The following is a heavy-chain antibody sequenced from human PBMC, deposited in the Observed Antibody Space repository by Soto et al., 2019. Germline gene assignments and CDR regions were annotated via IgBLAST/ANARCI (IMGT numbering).Heavy chain of an antibody. D-gene: IGHD3-3*01. CDR1: GFTFSSYA. V-gene: IGHV3-30-3*01. CDR2: ISYDGSNK. Sequence: QVQLVESGGGVVQPGRSLRLSCAASGFTFSSYAMHWVRQAPGKGLEWVAVISYDGSNKYYADSVKGRFTISRDNSKNTLYLLMNSLRAEDTAVYYCARVRYDFCFDYWGQGTLVTVSS. CDR3: ARVRYDFCFDY. J-gene: IGHJ4*02.